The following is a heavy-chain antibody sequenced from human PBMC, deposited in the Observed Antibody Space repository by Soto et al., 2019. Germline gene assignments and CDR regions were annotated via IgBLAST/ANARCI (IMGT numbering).Heavy chain of an antibody. V-gene: IGHV1-69*13. J-gene: IGHJ6*02. CDR2: IIPIFGTA. CDR1: GGTFSSYA. CDR3: ARAYYYGSGSYYNLEYYYGMDV. D-gene: IGHD3-10*01. Sequence: GASVKVSCKASGGTFSSYAISWVRQAPGQGLEWMGGIIPIFGTANYAQKFQGRVTITADESTSTAYMELSSLRSEDTAVYYCARAYYYGSGSYYNLEYYYGMDVWGHGTTVTVSS.